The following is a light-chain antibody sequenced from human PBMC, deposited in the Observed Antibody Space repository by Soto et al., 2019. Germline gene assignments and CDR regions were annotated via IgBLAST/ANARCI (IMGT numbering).Light chain of an antibody. V-gene: IGKV3-15*01. CDR3: QQYINWPLT. CDR2: GAS. Sequence: EVVMTQSPATLSVSPGERATLSCRASQSVGGNLAWYQQKPGQAPRLLIYGASTRATGIPARFSGSGSGTEFTLTIRSLQSEDFAVDFCQQYINWPLTFGGGTKVEIK. J-gene: IGKJ4*01. CDR1: QSVGGN.